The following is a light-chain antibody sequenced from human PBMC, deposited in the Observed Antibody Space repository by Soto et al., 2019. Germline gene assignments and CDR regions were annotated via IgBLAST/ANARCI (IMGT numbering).Light chain of an antibody. V-gene: IGLV2-23*03. CDR1: SGDVGTYKL. J-gene: IGLJ2*01. CDR2: EGT. Sequence: QSALTQPASVSGSPGQSITISCTGTSGDVGTYKLVSWYQHHPGKVPRLMIYEGTKRPSGVSDRFSGSKSGNTASLNISGLQAEDEADYYCCSYACSSTFVVFGGGTKLTVL. CDR3: CSYACSSTFVV.